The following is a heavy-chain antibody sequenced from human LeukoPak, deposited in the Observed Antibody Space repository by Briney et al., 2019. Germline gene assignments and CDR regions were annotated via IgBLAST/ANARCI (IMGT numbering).Heavy chain of an antibody. J-gene: IGHJ4*02. V-gene: IGHV1-2*02. D-gene: IGHD1-1*01. CDR2: INPNSRDT. CDR1: GYTFTGYY. Sequence: ASVKVSCKASGYTFTGYYIHWVRQAPEQGLEWVGWINPNSRDTNYAQKFQGRVTMTSDTSISTAFMQLYRLRSDDTAVYYCARDWNFDFWGQGTLVTVSS. CDR3: ARDWNFDF.